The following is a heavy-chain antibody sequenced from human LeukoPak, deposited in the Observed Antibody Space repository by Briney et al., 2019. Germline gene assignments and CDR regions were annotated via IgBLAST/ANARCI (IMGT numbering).Heavy chain of an antibody. V-gene: IGHV4-30-2*01. CDR3: ARGEGGSFDY. J-gene: IGHJ4*02. CDR2: IYHSGST. CDR1: GGSISSGGYS. Sequence: SETLSLTCAVSGGSISSGGYSWSWIRQPPGKGLEWIGYIYHSGSTYYSPSLKSRVTISVDRSKNQFSLKLSSVTAADTAVYYCARGEGGSFDYWGQGTLVTVSS.